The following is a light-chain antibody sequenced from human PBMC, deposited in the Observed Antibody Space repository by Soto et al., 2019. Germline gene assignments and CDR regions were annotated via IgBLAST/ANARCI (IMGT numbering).Light chain of an antibody. CDR1: QSLGTN. J-gene: IGKJ4*01. Sequence: EIVMTQSPVTLSVSPGESATLSCRASQSLGTNLAWYQKRPGQPPRLLIYGAITRATDIPARFRGGGSGTEFTITISSLQSEDFEVYDCHQYNSWPLTVGGGTKVDIK. CDR3: HQYNSWPLT. V-gene: IGKV3D-15*01. CDR2: GAI.